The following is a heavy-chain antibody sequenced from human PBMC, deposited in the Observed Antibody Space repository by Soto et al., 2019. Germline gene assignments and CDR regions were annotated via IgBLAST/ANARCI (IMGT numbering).Heavy chain of an antibody. Sequence: SETLSLTCTVSGGSISSYYWSWIRQPPGKGLEWIGYIYYSGSTNYNPSLKSRVTISVDTSKNQFSLKLSSVTAADAAVYYCARGYRQYFDYWGQGTLVTVSS. V-gene: IGHV4-59*01. D-gene: IGHD5-18*01. J-gene: IGHJ4*02. CDR1: GGSISSYY. CDR2: IYYSGST. CDR3: ARGYRQYFDY.